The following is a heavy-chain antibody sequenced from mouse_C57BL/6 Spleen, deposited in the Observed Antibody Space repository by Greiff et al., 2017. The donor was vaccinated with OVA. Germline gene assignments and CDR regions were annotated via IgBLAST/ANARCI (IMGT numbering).Heavy chain of an antibody. Sequence: VQLQQSGAELVRPGASVTLSCKASGYTFTDYEMHWVKQTPVHGLAWIGAIDPETGGTAYNQKFKGKAILTADKASSTAYMELGSLTSEDSAVYYCTRGQLRLRGWFAYWGQGTLVTVSA. CDR2: IDPETGGT. V-gene: IGHV1-15*01. CDR1: GYTFTDYE. D-gene: IGHD3-2*02. J-gene: IGHJ3*01. CDR3: TRGQLRLRGWFAY.